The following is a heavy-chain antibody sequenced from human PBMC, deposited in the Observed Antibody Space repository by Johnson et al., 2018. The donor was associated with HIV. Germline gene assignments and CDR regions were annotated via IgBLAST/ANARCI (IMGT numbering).Heavy chain of an antibody. CDR2: ISGSGGST. CDR1: GFTFSSYA. CDR3: AREHRYYYNSSGDYRGDAFDI. J-gene: IGHJ3*02. V-gene: IGHV3-23*04. D-gene: IGHD3-22*01. Sequence: VQLVESGGGLVQPGGSLRLSCAASGFTFSSYAMSWVRQTPGKGLEWVSAISGSGGSTYYADSVKGRFTISRGNSKNSLYLQMNSLRAEDTAVYYCAREHRYYYNSSGDYRGDAFDIWGQGTMVTVSS.